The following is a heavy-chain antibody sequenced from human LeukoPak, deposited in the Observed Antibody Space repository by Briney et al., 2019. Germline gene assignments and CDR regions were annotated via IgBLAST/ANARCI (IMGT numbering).Heavy chain of an antibody. Sequence: GGSLRLSCAASGFTFSSYAMSWVRQAPGKGLEWVSVISGSGGSTYYADSVKGRFTISRDNAKNSLYLQMNSLRAEDTAVYYCARCVPYEGYYYMDVWGKGTTVTVSS. V-gene: IGHV3-23*01. J-gene: IGHJ6*03. CDR2: ISGSGGST. CDR3: ARCVPYEGYYYMDV. D-gene: IGHD2-8*01. CDR1: GFTFSSYA.